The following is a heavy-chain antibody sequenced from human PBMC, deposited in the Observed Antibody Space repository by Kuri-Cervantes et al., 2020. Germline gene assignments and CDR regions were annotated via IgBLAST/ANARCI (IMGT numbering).Heavy chain of an antibody. CDR2: IISTATII. D-gene: IGHD3-10*01. J-gene: IGHJ5*02. V-gene: IGHV3-11*04. CDR1: VFTFSDYY. Sequence: GESLKISCAASVFTFSDYYMTWIRQAPGKGLEWVSYIISTATIIDYADSVKGRFTISRDNAKNSLYLQMNSLRAEDTAVYYCARGPSLRKGSGSYSRIGFDPWGQGTLVTVSS. CDR3: ARGPSLRKGSGSYSRIGFDP.